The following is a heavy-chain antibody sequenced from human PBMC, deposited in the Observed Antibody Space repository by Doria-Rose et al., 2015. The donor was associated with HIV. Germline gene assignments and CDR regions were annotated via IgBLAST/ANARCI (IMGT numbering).Heavy chain of an antibody. CDR2: IFSTDER. CDR3: ARIKSSRWYHKYYFDF. CDR1: GVSLSSPGMG. V-gene: IGHV2-26*01. D-gene: IGHD6-13*01. Sequence: SGPVLVKPTETLTLTCTVSGVSLSSPGMGVSRIRQPPGKALEWLANIFSTDERSYKTSLNSRLTIARVTSKSQVVVTMTDMDPVDTATYYCARIKSSRWYHKYYFDFWGQGTLVIVSA. J-gene: IGHJ4*02.